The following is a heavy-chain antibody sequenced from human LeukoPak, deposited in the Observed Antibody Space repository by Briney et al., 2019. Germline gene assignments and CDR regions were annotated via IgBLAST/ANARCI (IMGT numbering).Heavy chain of an antibody. Sequence: ASVTVSCTASGYTFTSYAMHWVRQAPGQRLEWMGWINAGNGNTKYSQKFQGRVTITRDTSASTAYMELSSLRSEDTAVYYCARGGIAAAGTSWGQGTLVTVSS. D-gene: IGHD6-13*01. J-gene: IGHJ5*02. CDR2: INAGNGNT. CDR1: GYTFTSYA. CDR3: ARGGIAAAGTS. V-gene: IGHV1-3*01.